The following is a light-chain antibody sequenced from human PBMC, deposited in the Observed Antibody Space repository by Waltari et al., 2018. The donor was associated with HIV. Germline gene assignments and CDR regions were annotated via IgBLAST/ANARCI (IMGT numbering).Light chain of an antibody. V-gene: IGLV2-23*02. Sequence: QSALTQPASVSGSPGQSITISCTGTSSDVGGYNLVSWYQQHPGKAPKLMIYEVSKRPSGVSSRVSGSKSGNTASLTISWLQAEDEADYYCCAYAGSTTYVIFGGGTKLTVL. CDR3: CAYAGSTTYVI. CDR2: EVS. J-gene: IGLJ2*01. CDR1: SSDVGGYNL.